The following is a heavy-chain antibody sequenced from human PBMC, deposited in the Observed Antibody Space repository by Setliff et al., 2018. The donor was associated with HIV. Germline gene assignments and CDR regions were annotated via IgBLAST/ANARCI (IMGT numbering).Heavy chain of an antibody. V-gene: IGHV3-9*01. Sequence: GGSLRLSCTASGFNFNHYAMHWVRQVPGKGLEWVSGITWNRAIIAYADSVKGRFTVSRDDAENSLYLQMNSLRAEDTAVYYCARGGYCSSTSCVSLGWFDPWGQGTLVTVSS. CDR3: ARGGYCSSTSCVSLGWFDP. D-gene: IGHD2-2*01. CDR1: GFNFNHYA. J-gene: IGHJ5*02. CDR2: ITWNRAII.